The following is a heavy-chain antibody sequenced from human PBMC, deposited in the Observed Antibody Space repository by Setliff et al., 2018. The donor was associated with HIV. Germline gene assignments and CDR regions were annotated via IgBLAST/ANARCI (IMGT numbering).Heavy chain of an antibody. CDR2: IYSGGTT. J-gene: IGHJ4*02. Sequence: PGGSLRLSCAASGFTVSSNYMNWVRQAPGKGLEWVSIIYSGGTTYYADSVKGRFTLSRDNSKNTVYLQVGSLRPDDTAMYYCARSRPYNSALDYWGQGTLVTVSS. CDR1: GFTVSSNY. V-gene: IGHV3-66*01. D-gene: IGHD6-25*01. CDR3: ARSRPYNSALDY.